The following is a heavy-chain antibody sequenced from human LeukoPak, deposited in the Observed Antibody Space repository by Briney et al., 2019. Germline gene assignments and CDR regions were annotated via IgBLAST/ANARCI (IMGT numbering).Heavy chain of an antibody. CDR2: IWYDGSNK. CDR3: ARDLDYYYMDV. Sequence: GGSLRLSCAASGFTFSSYGMHWVRQAPGKGLERVAVIWYDGSNKYYADSVKGRFTISRDNSKNTLYLQMNSLRAEDTAVYYCARDLDYYYMDVWGKGTTVTVSS. J-gene: IGHJ6*03. V-gene: IGHV3-33*01. CDR1: GFTFSSYG.